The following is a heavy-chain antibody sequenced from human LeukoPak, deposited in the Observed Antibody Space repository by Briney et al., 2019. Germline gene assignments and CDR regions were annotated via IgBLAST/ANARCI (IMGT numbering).Heavy chain of an antibody. Sequence: PSETLSLTCTVSGGSISSYYWSWIRQPAGKGLERIGRIYTSGSTNYNPSLKSRVTMSVDTSKNQFSLKLSSVTAADTAVYYCARNRIATHDYYYYMDVCGKGTTVTVSS. V-gene: IGHV4-4*07. CDR2: IYTSGST. CDR1: GGSISSYY. J-gene: IGHJ6*03. D-gene: IGHD5-12*01. CDR3: ARNRIATHDYYYYMDV.